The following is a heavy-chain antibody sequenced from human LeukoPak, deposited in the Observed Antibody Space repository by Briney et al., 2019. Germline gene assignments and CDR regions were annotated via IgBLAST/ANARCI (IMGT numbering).Heavy chain of an antibody. V-gene: IGHV3-21*01. Sequence: PGGSLRLSCAASGFTFSSYSMNWVRQAPGKGLEWVSSISSSSSYIYYADSVKGRFTISRDNAKNSLYLQMNSLRAELTAVYYCATLYYYGSGSYYNEDAFDIWGQGTMVTVSS. D-gene: IGHD3-10*01. J-gene: IGHJ3*02. CDR1: GFTFSSYS. CDR2: ISSSSSYI. CDR3: ATLYYYGSGSYYNEDAFDI.